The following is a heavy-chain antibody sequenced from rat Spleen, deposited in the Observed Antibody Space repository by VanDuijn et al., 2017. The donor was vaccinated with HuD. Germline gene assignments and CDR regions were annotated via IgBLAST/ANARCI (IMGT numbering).Heavy chain of an antibody. J-gene: IGHJ2*01. CDR2: ISDDGGRN. V-gene: IGHV5-29*01. D-gene: IGHD3-1*01. CDR1: GFTFSDYG. CDR3: TRGPPFDY. Sequence: EVQLVESGGGLVQPGRSLKLSCAASGFTFSDYGMAWVRQAPTKGLEWVATISDDGGRNFYRDSVKGRFTISRDNAKSSLYLQMDSLRSEDTATYYCTRGPPFDYWGQGVMVTVSS.